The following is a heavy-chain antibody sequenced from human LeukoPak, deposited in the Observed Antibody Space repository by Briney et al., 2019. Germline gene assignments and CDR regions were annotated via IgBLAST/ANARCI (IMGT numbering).Heavy chain of an antibody. CDR2: IKQDGSEK. J-gene: IGHJ4*02. CDR3: ARDTGGGYSCYDC. CDR1: GFTFSSYW. D-gene: IGHD5-18*01. V-gene: IGHV3-7*01. Sequence: QPGGSLRLSCAASGFTFSSYWMTWIRQAPGKGLEGVANIKQDGSEKYYVDSVKGRFTISRDNAKNSLYLQMNSLRAEDTAVYYCARDTGGGYSCYDCWGQGTLVTVSS.